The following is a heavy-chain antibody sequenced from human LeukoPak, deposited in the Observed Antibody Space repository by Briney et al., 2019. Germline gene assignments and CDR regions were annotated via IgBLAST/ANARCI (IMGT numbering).Heavy chain of an antibody. D-gene: IGHD1-26*01. CDR1: GFTFSSYS. Sequence: GGSLRLSCAASGFTFSSYSMNWVRQAPGKGLEWVSSISSSSSYIYYADSVKGRFTISRDNAKNSLYLQMNSLRAEDTAVYYCARHSLATTRDGKSDAFDIWGQGTMVTVSS. J-gene: IGHJ3*02. CDR3: ARHSLATTRDGKSDAFDI. V-gene: IGHV3-21*04. CDR2: ISSSSSYI.